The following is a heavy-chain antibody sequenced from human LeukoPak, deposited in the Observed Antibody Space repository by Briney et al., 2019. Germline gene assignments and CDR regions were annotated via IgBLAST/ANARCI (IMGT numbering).Heavy chain of an antibody. Sequence: GGSLRLSCAASGFTFSNYWLTWVRQAPGQGLEWVANKKQDGSEKHYVDTVKCRFTISIDNAKNSLYLQMNSLRAEDTAVYYCARDRQIAYWGQGTLVTVSS. CDR3: ARDRQIAY. CDR1: GFTFSNYW. CDR2: KKQDGSEK. V-gene: IGHV3-7*01. J-gene: IGHJ4*02.